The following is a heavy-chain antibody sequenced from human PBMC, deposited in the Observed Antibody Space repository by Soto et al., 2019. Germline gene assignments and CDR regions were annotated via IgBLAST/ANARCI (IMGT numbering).Heavy chain of an antibody. CDR1: GASMRSYY. CDR3: ERVEDYVWGSYRQSYFDY. Sequence: QVQLQESGPGLVKPSETLSLTCTVSGASMRSYYWSWIRQPPGKGLEWIWNSYYSGTTNYTPSLKSRVTISVDTSKNQFYLKLSSVTAADTAVYYCERVEDYVWGSYRQSYFDYWGQGTLVTVSS. J-gene: IGHJ4*02. CDR2: SYYSGTT. D-gene: IGHD3-16*02. V-gene: IGHV4-59*01.